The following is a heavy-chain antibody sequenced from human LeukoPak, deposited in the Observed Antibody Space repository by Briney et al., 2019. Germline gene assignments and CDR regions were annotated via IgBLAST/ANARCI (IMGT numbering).Heavy chain of an antibody. D-gene: IGHD3-10*01. J-gene: IGHJ6*03. Sequence: SETLSLTCTVSGGSISSGSNYWSWIRQPAGKGLEWIRRIYTSGSTNYNPSLKSRVTISVDTSKNQFSLKLSSVTAADTAVYYCARDGPPGPDYYYYMDVWGKGTTVTISS. CDR3: ARDGPPGPDYYYYMDV. CDR1: GGSISSGSNY. CDR2: IYTSGST. V-gene: IGHV4-61*02.